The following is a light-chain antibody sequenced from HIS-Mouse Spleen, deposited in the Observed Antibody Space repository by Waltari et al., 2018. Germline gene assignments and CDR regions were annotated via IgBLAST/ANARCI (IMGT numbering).Light chain of an antibody. J-gene: IGLJ2*01. CDR2: EDS. CDR3: YSTDSSGNHRV. Sequence: SYELTQPPSVSVSPGQTARITCSGGALPKKYAYWFQQKSGQAPVLVIYEDSKRPSGSPERFSGSSSGTMATLTISGGQVEDEADYYCYSTDSSGNHRVFGGGTKLTVL. V-gene: IGLV3-10*01. CDR1: ALPKKY.